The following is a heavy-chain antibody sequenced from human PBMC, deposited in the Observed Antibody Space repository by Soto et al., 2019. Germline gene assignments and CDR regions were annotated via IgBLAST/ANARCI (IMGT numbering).Heavy chain of an antibody. CDR1: GGSLRGYS. Sequence: SETLSLTCTVSGGSLRGYSWSWIRQSPGKGLEWIGYVYSGGGTNYSPSFMGRVTISVDTTDNQFSLKLNSVKGRFTISRGNFKNTLYLQMNSLRAEDTAVYFCAKDQYYQRYYYYGMDVWGQGTTVTVSS. J-gene: IGHJ6*02. V-gene: IGHV4-59*01. CDR2: VYSGGGT. D-gene: IGHD2-2*01. CDR3: FKNTLYLQMNSLRAEDTAVYFCAKDQYYQRYYYYGMDV.